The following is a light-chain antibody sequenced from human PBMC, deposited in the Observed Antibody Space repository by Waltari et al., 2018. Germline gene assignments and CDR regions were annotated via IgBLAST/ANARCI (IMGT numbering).Light chain of an antibody. CDR2: DVS. CDR1: SSDVGFYNY. J-gene: IGLJ3*02. V-gene: IGLV2-14*01. CDR3: NSYTGSSSWV. Sequence: QSALTQPASVSGSPGQSITISCTGTSSDVGFYNYVSWYQQHPGKAPKRIIYDVSGRPSGSSDRFSGSKSGNTAFLTISGLQAEDEADYYCNSYTGSSSWVFGGGTKLTVL.